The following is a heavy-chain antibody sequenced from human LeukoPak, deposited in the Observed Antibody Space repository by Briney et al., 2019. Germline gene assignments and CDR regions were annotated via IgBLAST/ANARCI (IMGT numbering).Heavy chain of an antibody. CDR3: ARGRSAVSGTTIGY. CDR1: RFTFSSYW. J-gene: IGHJ4*02. Sequence: GGSLRLSCAASRFTFSSYWMHWVRQAPGKGLVWVSRINSDGSSTNYADSVKGRFTISRDNAKNTLYLQMNSLRAEDTAVYYCARGRSAVSGTTIGYWGQGTLVTVSS. V-gene: IGHV3-74*01. CDR2: INSDGSST. D-gene: IGHD6-19*01.